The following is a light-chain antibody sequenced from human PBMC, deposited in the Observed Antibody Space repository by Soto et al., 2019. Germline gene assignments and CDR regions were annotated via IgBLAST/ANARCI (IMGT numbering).Light chain of an antibody. CDR1: QSVGSY. J-gene: IGKJ4*01. CDR3: QQYGSSTLS. V-gene: IGKV3-20*01. Sequence: EIVLTQSPVTLSLSPGERATLSCRASQSVGSYLAWYQQKPGQAPRVXIYDASSRDTGIPDRFSGSGSGTDFTLSISSLEPEDFAVYYCQQYGSSTLSFGGGTKVDIK. CDR2: DAS.